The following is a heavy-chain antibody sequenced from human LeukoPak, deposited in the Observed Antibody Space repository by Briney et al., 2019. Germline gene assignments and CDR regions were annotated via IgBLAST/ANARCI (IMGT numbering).Heavy chain of an antibody. CDR1: GGTFSSYA. Sequence: SVKVSCKASGGTFSSYAISWVRQAPGQGXEWMGRIIPILGIANYAQKFQGRVTITADKSTSTAYMELSSLRSEDTAVYYCARDQVLRFFGYGMDVWGQGTTVTVSS. CDR2: IIPILGIA. V-gene: IGHV1-69*04. J-gene: IGHJ6*02. D-gene: IGHD3-3*01. CDR3: ARDQVLRFFGYGMDV.